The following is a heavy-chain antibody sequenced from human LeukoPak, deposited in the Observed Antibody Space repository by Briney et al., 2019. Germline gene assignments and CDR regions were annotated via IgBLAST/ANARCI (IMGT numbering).Heavy chain of an antibody. CDR3: TGRDCSSTSCYAPGGMDV. D-gene: IGHD2-2*01. CDR2: IRTKANNYAT. V-gene: IGHV3-73*01. J-gene: IGHJ6*02. CDR1: GFMFSGSP. Sequence: GGSLRLSCAASGFMFSGSPMHWVRQASGKGLEWVGHIRTKANNYATIYAASVKGRFTISRDDSKNTLYLQMNSLKTEDTAVYYCTGRDCSSTSCYAPGGMDVWGQGTTVTVSS.